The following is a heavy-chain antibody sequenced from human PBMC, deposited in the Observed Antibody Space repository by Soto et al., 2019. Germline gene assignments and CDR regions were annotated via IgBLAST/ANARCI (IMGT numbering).Heavy chain of an antibody. J-gene: IGHJ3*02. CDR2: ISYDGSNK. V-gene: IGHV3-30-3*01. Sequence: GGSLRLSCAASGFTFRSYAMHWVRQAPGKGLEWVAVISYDGSNKYYADSVKGRFTISRDNSKNTLYLQMNSLRAEDTAVYYCARDSGITMIVVVHAFDIWGQGTMVTVSS. D-gene: IGHD3-22*01. CDR1: GFTFRSYA. CDR3: ARDSGITMIVVVHAFDI.